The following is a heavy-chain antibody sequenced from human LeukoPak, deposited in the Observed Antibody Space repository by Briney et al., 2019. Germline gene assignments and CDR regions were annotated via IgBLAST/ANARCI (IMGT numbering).Heavy chain of an antibody. J-gene: IGHJ4*02. V-gene: IGHV1-69*06. CDR1: GGTLSSYA. D-gene: IGHD6-13*01. CDR3: ARDPPRDSSSSFVSYY. CDR2: IIPIFGTA. Sequence: SVKVSCKASGGTLSSYAISWVRQAPGQGLEWMGGIIPIFGTANYAQKFQGRVTITADKSTSIAYMELSSLRSEDTAVYYCARDPPRDSSSSFVSYYWGQGTLVTVSS.